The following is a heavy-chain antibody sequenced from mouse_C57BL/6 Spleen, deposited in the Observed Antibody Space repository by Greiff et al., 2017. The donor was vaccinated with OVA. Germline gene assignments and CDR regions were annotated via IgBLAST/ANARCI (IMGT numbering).Heavy chain of an antibody. D-gene: IGHD3-3*01. V-gene: IGHV1-55*01. CDR2: IYPGSGST. J-gene: IGHJ2*01. CDR1: GYTFTSYW. CDR3: ARGKGLVDY. Sequence: QVHVKQPGAELVKPGASVKMSCKASGYTFTSYWITWVKQRPGQGLEWIGDIYPGSGSTNYNEKFKSKATLTVDTSSSTAYMQLSSLTSEDSAVYYCARGKGLVDYWGQGTTLTVSS.